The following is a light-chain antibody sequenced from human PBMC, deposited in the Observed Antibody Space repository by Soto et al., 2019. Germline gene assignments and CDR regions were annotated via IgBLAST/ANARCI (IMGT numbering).Light chain of an antibody. CDR1: QSISTNN. Sequence: VLTQSPGTLSLSPGERATLSCRASQSISTNNLAWYQHKPGQAPRLLLSGTSIRATATPDRFTGSGSGTDFTLTITAVEPEDFAVYYCQRYGPSPYTFGQGTKLEIK. V-gene: IGKV3-20*01. CDR2: GTS. J-gene: IGKJ2*01. CDR3: QRYGPSPYT.